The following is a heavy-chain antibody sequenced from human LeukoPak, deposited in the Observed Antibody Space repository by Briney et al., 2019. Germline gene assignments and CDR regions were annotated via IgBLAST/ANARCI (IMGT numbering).Heavy chain of an antibody. CDR1: GSTFTSYA. J-gene: IGHJ5*02. V-gene: IGHV3-23*01. Sequence: GESLRLSCAPSGSTFTSYAMCWVRQPPGKGLEWVSGIDAGGGSTYYAGSGKGRFTISRDNSKNTLYLQINSLRADDTAIHYCAKGIRLSCDGFDRWGQGTPVTVSS. D-gene: IGHD6-13*01. CDR2: IDAGGGST. CDR3: AKGIRLSCDGFDR.